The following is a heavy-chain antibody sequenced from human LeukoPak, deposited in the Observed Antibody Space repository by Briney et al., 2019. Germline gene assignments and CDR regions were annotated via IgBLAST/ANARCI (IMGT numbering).Heavy chain of an antibody. J-gene: IGHJ3*02. Sequence: SVKVSCKASGGTFSSYAISWVRQAPGQGLEWMGGIIPIFGTANYAQKFQGRVTITADESTSTAYMELSSLRSEGTAVYYCAREDGGAEDAFDIWGQGTMVTVSS. CDR3: AREDGGAEDAFDI. CDR1: GGTFSSYA. V-gene: IGHV1-69*13. CDR2: IIPIFGTA. D-gene: IGHD4-23*01.